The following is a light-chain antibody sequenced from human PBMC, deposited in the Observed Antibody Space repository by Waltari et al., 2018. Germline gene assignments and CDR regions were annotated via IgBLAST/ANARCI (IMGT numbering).Light chain of an antibody. CDR3: TSYTSSDSWV. CDR2: GGN. Sequence: QSALTQPASVSGSPGQSITISCTGTSRDVGGYNYVSWYKQHPKRTPQPMIYGGNNRPSGVSVRFSGSKSDSTASLTIAGLQADDEADYYCTSYTSSDSWVFGGWTKLTVL. V-gene: IGLV2-14*03. CDR1: SRDVGGYNY. J-gene: IGLJ3*02.